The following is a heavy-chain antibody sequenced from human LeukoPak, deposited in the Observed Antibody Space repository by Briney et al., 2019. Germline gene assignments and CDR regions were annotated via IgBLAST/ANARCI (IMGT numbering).Heavy chain of an antibody. Sequence: GGSLRLSCAASGFTFSSYAMSWVRQAPGKGLEWVSAISVSGGSTYYADSVKGRFTISRDNSKNTLYLQMNSLRAEDTAVYYCAKEGRSTSWDYYYGMDVWGQGTTVTVSS. J-gene: IGHJ6*02. V-gene: IGHV3-23*01. CDR2: ISVSGGST. D-gene: IGHD2-2*01. CDR1: GFTFSSYA. CDR3: AKEGRSTSWDYYYGMDV.